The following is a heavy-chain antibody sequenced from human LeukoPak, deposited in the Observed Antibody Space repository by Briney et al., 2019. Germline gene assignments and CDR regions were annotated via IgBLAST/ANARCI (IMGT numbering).Heavy chain of an antibody. V-gene: IGHV3-48*03. CDR3: ARVSGITFGGVIGPFDY. CDR2: ISSSGSTI. J-gene: IGHJ4*02. D-gene: IGHD3-16*02. CDR1: GFTFSSYE. Sequence: PGGSLRLSCAASGFTFSSYEMNWVRQAPGKGLEWVSYISSSGSTIYYADSVKGRFTISRDNAKNSLYLQMNSLRAEDTAVYYCARVSGITFGGVIGPFDYWGQGTLVTVSS.